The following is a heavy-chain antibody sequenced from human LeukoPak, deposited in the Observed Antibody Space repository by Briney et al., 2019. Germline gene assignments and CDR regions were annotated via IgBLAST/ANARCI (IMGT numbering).Heavy chain of an antibody. CDR1: GFTFSSDA. V-gene: IGHV3-23*01. J-gene: IGHJ4*02. Sequence: GSLRLSCAASGFTFSSDAMTWVRQAPGKGLEWVSTFSSSGGSTYYADAVKGRFTISRDSSKNTLFLQMNSLRAEDTAVYYCAKYCSGGNCYSGLYWGQGTLVTVSS. CDR3: AKYCSGGNCYSGLY. D-gene: IGHD2-15*01. CDR2: FSSSGGST.